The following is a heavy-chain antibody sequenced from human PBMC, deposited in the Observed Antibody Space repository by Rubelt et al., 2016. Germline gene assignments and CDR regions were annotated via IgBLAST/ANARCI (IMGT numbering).Heavy chain of an antibody. D-gene: IGHD6-6*01. CDR2: IKSKTDGGTT. CDR1: GFTFSNAW. Sequence: EVQLVESEGGLVKPGGSLRLSCAASGFTFSNAWMSWVRQAPGKGLEWVGRIKSKTDGGTTDYAAALKVRFTIPRDDSKNTLYRQMNSRKTEDTAVYYCTTDGDSSSSGWTTWGQGTLVTVSS. V-gene: IGHV3-15*01. J-gene: IGHJ4*02. CDR3: TTDGDSSSSGWTT.